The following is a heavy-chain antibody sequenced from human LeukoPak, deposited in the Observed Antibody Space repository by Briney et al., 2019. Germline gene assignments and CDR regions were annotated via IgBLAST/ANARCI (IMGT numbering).Heavy chain of an antibody. CDR3: ARDNIAVAGFLREYYFDY. D-gene: IGHD6-19*01. V-gene: IGHV3-7*01. J-gene: IGHJ4*02. Sequence: PGGSLRLSCAASGFTFSSYWMSWVRQAPGKGLEWVANIKQDGSEKYYVDSVKGRFTISRDNAKNSLYLQMNSLRAEDTAVYYCARDNIAVAGFLREYYFDYWGQGTLVTVSS. CDR1: GFTFSSYW. CDR2: IKQDGSEK.